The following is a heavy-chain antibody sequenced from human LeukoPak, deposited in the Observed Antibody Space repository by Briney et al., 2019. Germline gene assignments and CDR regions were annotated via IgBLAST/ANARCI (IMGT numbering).Heavy chain of an antibody. Sequence: GASVKVSCKASGYTFTSYYMHWVRQAPGQGLEWMGIINPSGGSTSYAQKFQGRVTMTRDTSTSTVYMELSSLRSEDTAAYYCARGGKLEWPHDHYYMDVWGKGTTVTVSS. V-gene: IGHV1-46*01. D-gene: IGHD3-3*01. CDR3: ARGGKLEWPHDHYYMDV. J-gene: IGHJ6*03. CDR2: INPSGGST. CDR1: GYTFTSYY.